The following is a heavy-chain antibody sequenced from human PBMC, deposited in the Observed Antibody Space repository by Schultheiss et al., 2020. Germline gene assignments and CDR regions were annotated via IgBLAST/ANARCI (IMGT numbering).Heavy chain of an antibody. V-gene: IGHV4-34*10. J-gene: IGHJ6*02. CDR1: GGSFSGYY. D-gene: IGHD4-23*01. CDR2: INHSGST. CDR3: ARGGNYYYYYGMDV. Sequence: SETLSLTCAVYGGSFSGYYWSWIRQPPGKGLEWIGEINHSGSTNYNPSLKSRITMSVDTSKNQFYLKLSSVTAADTAVYYCARGGNYYYYYGMDVWGQGTTVTVSS.